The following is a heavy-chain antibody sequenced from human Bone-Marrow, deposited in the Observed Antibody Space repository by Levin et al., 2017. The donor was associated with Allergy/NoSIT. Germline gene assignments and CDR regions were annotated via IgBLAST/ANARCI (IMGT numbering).Heavy chain of an antibody. Sequence: SETPSLTCTVSGGSISSYYWSWIRQPAGKGLEWIGRIYTSGSTNYNPSLKSRVTMSVDTSKNQFSLKLSSVTAADTAVYYCARAMVRGVGAVYYYGMDVWGQGTTVTVSS. V-gene: IGHV4-4*07. D-gene: IGHD3-10*01. CDR2: IYTSGST. CDR1: GGSISSYY. CDR3: ARAMVRGVGAVYYYGMDV. J-gene: IGHJ6*02.